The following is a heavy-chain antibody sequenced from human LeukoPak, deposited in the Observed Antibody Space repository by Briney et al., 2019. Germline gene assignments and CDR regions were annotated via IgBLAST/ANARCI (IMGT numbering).Heavy chain of an antibody. CDR2: ISYDGSNK. V-gene: IGHV3-30*03. Sequence: GGSLRLSCAASGFTFSSYGMHWVRQAPGKGLEWVAVISYDGSNKYYADSVKGRFTISRDNSKNTLYLQMNSLRAEDTAVYYCARDGFLYDSSGFLGSYFDYWGQGTLVTVSS. CDR3: ARDGFLYDSSGFLGSYFDY. CDR1: GFTFSSYG. D-gene: IGHD3-22*01. J-gene: IGHJ4*02.